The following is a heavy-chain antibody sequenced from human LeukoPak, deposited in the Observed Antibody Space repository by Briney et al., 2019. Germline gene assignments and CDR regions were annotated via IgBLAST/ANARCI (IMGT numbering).Heavy chain of an antibody. CDR2: ISYSGTA. CDR3: ARQIWATAPGRDY. CDR1: GNSISSRTYY. Sequence: SETLSLTCTVSGNSISSRTYYWGWIRQPPGKGLEWIGSISYSGTAYYNPSLKSRVIISVDTSKKQFSLRLSSVTAADTAVYYCARQIWATAPGRDYWGQGILVTVSS. D-gene: IGHD5-18*01. J-gene: IGHJ4*02. V-gene: IGHV4-39*01.